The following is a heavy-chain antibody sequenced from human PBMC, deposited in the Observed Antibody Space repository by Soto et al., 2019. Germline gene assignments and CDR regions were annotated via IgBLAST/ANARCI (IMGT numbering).Heavy chain of an antibody. Sequence: VQLLESGGGLVQPGGSLRLSCAASGFTFNIYAMSWVRQAPGKGLEWVSSIGGGDDDRYYADSVKGRFIISRDNSKSTVSLQMNGLRAEDTAVYYCARHEASYYYAMDVWGQGTTVTVSS. CDR1: GFTFNIYA. V-gene: IGHV3-23*01. J-gene: IGHJ6*02. CDR3: ARHEASYYYAMDV. CDR2: IGGGDDDR.